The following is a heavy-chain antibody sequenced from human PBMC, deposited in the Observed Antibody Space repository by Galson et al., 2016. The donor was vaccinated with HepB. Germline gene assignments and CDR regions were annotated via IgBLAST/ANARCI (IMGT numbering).Heavy chain of an antibody. CDR2: IYWDDDT. CDR1: GFSITTPGVG. J-gene: IGHJ4*02. V-gene: IGHV2-5*02. Sequence: PALVKPTQTLTLTCDLSGFSITTPGVGVGWIRQPPGKALQWLALIYWDDDTAYSPSLRTRLTITKDTSKNQVVPTMTNVNPADTGTYFCPHRRPTTLREPPSNYFASWGQGALVAVSS. D-gene: IGHD1-14*01. CDR3: PHRRPTTLREPPSNYFAS.